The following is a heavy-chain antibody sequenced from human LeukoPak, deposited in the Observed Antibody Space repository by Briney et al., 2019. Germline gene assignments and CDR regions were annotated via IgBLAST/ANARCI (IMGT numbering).Heavy chain of an antibody. J-gene: IGHJ5*02. CDR2: ISYDGSNK. CDR1: GFTFSSYG. CDR3: AKGYCSSTSCYLGNWFDP. D-gene: IGHD2-2*01. V-gene: IGHV3-30*18. Sequence: GRSLRLSCAASGFTFSSYGMHWVRQARGKGLEWVAVISYDGSNKYYADSVKGRFTISRDNSKNTLYLQMNSLRAEDTAVYYCAKGYCSSTSCYLGNWFDPWGQGTLVTVSS.